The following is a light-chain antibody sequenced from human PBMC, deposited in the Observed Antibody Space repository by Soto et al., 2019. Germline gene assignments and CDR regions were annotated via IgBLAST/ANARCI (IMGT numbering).Light chain of an antibody. CDR2: EVT. J-gene: IGLJ2*01. CDR3: SSYAGSNNLL. CDR1: SSDVGGYNY. Sequence: QSVLTQPPSASGSPGQSVSISCTGTSSDVGGYNYVSWYQQHPGKAPKLMIYEVTKRPSGVPDRFSGPKSGNTASLTVSGLQAEDEADYYCSSYAGSNNLLFGGGTKVTVL. V-gene: IGLV2-8*01.